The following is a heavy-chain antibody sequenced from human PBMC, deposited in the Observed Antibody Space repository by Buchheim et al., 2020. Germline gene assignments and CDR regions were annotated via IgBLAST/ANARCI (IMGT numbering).Heavy chain of an antibody. J-gene: IGHJ4*02. CDR3: AKDTFDSYYDFWSGYYRAGSPDY. Sequence: QVQLVESGGGVVQPGRSLRLSCAASGFTFSSYGMHWVRQAPGKGLEWVAVISYDGSNKYYADSVKSRFTISRENSKNTLYLQMNSLRAEDTAVYYCAKDTFDSYYDFWSGYYRAGSPDYWGQGTL. CDR1: GFTFSSYG. CDR2: ISYDGSNK. D-gene: IGHD3-3*01. V-gene: IGHV3-30*18.